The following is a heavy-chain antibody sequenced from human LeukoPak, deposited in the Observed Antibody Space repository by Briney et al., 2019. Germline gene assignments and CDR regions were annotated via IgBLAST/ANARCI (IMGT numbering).Heavy chain of an antibody. Sequence: SETLSLTCAVYGGSFSGYYWSWIRQPPGKGLEWIGEINHSGSTNYNPSLKSRVTISVDTSKNQFSLKLSSVTAADTAVYYCARDNWKCDAFDIWGQGIMVTVSS. CDR2: INHSGST. CDR1: GGSFSGYY. CDR3: ARDNWKCDAFDI. D-gene: IGHD1-20*01. V-gene: IGHV4-34*01. J-gene: IGHJ3*02.